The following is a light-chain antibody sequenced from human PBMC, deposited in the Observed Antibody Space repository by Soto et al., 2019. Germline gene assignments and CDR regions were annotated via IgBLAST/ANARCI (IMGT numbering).Light chain of an antibody. Sequence: QSVLTQPPSASGTPGQRVTISCSGGSSNIGRNPVNWYQQLPGTAPKLLIYSNDQRPSGVPGRFSGSKSGPSASLAINGIQSEDEADYYCAAWDDSLNGVVFGGGTKLTVL. CDR2: SND. V-gene: IGLV1-44*01. J-gene: IGLJ2*01. CDR1: SSNIGRNP. CDR3: AAWDDSLNGVV.